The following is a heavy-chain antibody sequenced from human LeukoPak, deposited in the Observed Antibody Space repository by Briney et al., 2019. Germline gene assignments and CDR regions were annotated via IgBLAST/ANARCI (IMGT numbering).Heavy chain of an antibody. J-gene: IGHJ1*01. D-gene: IGHD3-22*01. V-gene: IGHV3-30-3*01. CDR3: ARDRDEYYYDSSGYYSPYFQH. CDR2: ISYDGSNK. CDR1: GVTFSSYA. Sequence: GGSLRLSCAVSGVTFSSYAMHWVRQAPGKGLEWVAVISYDGSNKYYADSVKGRFTISRDNSKNTLYLQMNSLRAEDTAVYYCARDRDEYYYDSSGYYSPYFQHWGQGTLVTVSS.